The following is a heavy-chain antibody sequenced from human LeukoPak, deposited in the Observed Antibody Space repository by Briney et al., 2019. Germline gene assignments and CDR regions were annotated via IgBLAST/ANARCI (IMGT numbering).Heavy chain of an antibody. CDR1: GFTFDDYA. J-gene: IGHJ6*02. V-gene: IGHV3-43*02. Sequence: GGSLRLSCAASGFTFDDYAMHWVRQAPGKGLEWVSIIIGDGGSTYYADSVKGRFTISRDNSKNSLYLQMNSLRTEDTALYYCAKVGYSYGYRAYYYYGMDVWGQGTTVTVSS. D-gene: IGHD5-18*01. CDR2: IIGDGGST. CDR3: AKVGYSYGYRAYYYYGMDV.